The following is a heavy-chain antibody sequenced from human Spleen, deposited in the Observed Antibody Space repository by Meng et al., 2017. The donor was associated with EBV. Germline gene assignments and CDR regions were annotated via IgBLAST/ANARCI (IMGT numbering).Heavy chain of an antibody. J-gene: IGHJ4*02. Sequence: RELGPGQVMPPAPLSLTCTVSGDSISSVYYWAWLRQPPGRGLEWIGSAHYSGRTYYSPSLRSRVTVSIDTSKNQFSLRLTSVTSADTALYYCARPFPSIVSPRLDPFGDWGQGALVTVSS. CDR1: GDSISSVYY. CDR2: AHYSGRT. D-gene: IGHD5/OR15-5a*01. V-gene: IGHV4-39*01. CDR3: ARPFPSIVSPRLDPFGD.